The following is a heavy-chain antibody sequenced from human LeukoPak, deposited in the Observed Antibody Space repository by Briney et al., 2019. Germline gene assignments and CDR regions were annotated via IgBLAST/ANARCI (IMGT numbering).Heavy chain of an antibody. CDR3: ARVSDGPKVPGYFDY. V-gene: IGHV4-39*01. CDR1: GGSISNSLYH. D-gene: IGHD2-2*01. CDR2: IYYTGTT. J-gene: IGHJ4*02. Sequence: SETLSLTCTVSGGSISNSLYHWGWIRRPPGKGLEWIGTIYYTGTTYYTPSLKSRLTISIDTSKSQFSLRLSSVTAADTAVYYCARVSDGPKVPGYFDYWGQGALVTVSS.